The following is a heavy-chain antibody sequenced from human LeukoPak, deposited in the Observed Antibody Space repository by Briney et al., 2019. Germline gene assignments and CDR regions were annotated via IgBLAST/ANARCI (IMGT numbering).Heavy chain of an antibody. CDR2: IYYSGST. CDR1: GGSISSYY. D-gene: IGHD3-10*01. V-gene: IGHV4-39*07. Sequence: AETLSLTCTVSGGSISSYYWGWIRQPPGKGLEWIGSIYYSGSTYYNPSLKSRVTMSVDTSKNQFSLELSSVTAADTAVYYCARVLDYYGSGTRDFDYWGQGTLVTVSS. J-gene: IGHJ4*02. CDR3: ARVLDYYGSGTRDFDY.